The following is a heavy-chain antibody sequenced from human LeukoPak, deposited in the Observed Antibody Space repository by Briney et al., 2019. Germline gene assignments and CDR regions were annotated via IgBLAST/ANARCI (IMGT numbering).Heavy chain of an antibody. D-gene: IGHD3-22*01. CDR2: INPNSGGT. V-gene: IGHV1-2*06. Sequence: ASVKVSCKASGYTFTGYYMHWVRQAPGQGLEWMGRINPNSGGTNYAQKFQGRVTMTRDTSISTAYMELSRLRSDDTAVYYCAKDPYSSRMEYFQQWGQGTLVIVSS. J-gene: IGHJ1*01. CDR3: AKDPYSSRMEYFQQ. CDR1: GYTFTGYY.